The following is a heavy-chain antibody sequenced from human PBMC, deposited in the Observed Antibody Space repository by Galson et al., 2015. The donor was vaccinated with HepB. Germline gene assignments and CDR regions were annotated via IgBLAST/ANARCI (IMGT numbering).Heavy chain of an antibody. V-gene: IGHV1-46*01. CDR1: GYTFTSYH. Sequence: SVKVSCKASGYTFTSYHMHWVRQAPGQGLEWMGIINPSGGSTSYAQKFQGRVTITADESTSTVYMELSSLRFEDTAVYYCAREGIAASTNPVEYWGQGTLVTVSS. CDR2: INPSGGST. D-gene: IGHD6-13*01. CDR3: AREGIAASTNPVEY. J-gene: IGHJ4*02.